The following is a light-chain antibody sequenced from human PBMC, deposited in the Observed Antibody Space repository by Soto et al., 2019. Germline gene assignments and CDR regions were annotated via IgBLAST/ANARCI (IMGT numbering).Light chain of an antibody. CDR3: LQYYNFSWT. Sequence: IQMTQSPSSLSASVEDRVIINCRASQSISNHLNWYQQKPGKAPKLLIFAASSLQSGVPSRFSGGGSGTHFTLTISSLQPDDFATYYCLQYYNFSWTFGQGTKVDI. CDR2: AAS. J-gene: IGKJ1*01. V-gene: IGKV1-6*01. CDR1: QSISNH.